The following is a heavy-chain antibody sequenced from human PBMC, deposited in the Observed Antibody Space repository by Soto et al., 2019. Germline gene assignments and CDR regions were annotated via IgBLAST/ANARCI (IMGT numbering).Heavy chain of an antibody. J-gene: IGHJ4*02. D-gene: IGHD3-3*01. V-gene: IGHV3-23*01. CDR2: ISGSGGTT. CDR1: GFTFGSHA. Sequence: LRLSCTVSGFTFGSHAMSWVRQAPGKGLECVSGISGSGGTTFYADSVKGRFTISRDNSKKTLYLQMNSLRAEDTAVYYCAKTPYDFWSSGQYLFDHWGQGTLVTVSS. CDR3: AKTPYDFWSSGQYLFDH.